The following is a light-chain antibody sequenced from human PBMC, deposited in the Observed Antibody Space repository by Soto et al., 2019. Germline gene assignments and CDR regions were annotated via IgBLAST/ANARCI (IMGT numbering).Light chain of an antibody. CDR1: ALPKQY. J-gene: IGLJ2*01. Sequence: SYELTQPPSVSVSPGQTARITCSGDALPKQYAYWYQQKPGQAPVLVIYKDSERPSGIAVRFSGSSSGTTVTLTISGVQAEDEADYYSQSAYSSGTYVVFGGGTKLTVL. V-gene: IGLV3-25*03. CDR2: KDS. CDR3: QSAYSSGTYVV.